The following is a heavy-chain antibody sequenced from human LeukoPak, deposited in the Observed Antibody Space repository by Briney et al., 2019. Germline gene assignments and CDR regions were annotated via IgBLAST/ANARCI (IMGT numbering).Heavy chain of an antibody. J-gene: IGHJ5*02. CDR2: IYYSGST. V-gene: IGHV4-4*02. CDR1: GGSISSSNW. D-gene: IGHD6-13*01. Sequence: SETLSLTCAVSGGSISSSNWWNWVRQPPGKGLEWIGSIYYSGSTYYNPSLKSRVTISVDTSKNQFSLKLSSVTAADTAVYYCARDAGYSSSWYEWAWFDPWGQGTLVTVSS. CDR3: ARDAGYSSSWYEWAWFDP.